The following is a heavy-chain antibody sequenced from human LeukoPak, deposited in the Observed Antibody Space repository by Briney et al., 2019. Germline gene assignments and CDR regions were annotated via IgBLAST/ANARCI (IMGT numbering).Heavy chain of an antibody. Sequence: PSQTLSLTCTVSGGSISSGDYYWSWIRQPPGKGLEWIGYIYYSGSTYYNPSPKSRVTISVDTSKNQFSLKLSSVTAADTAVYYCAREEYSSSWSIDYWGQGTLVTVSS. CDR2: IYYSGST. CDR1: GGSISSGDYY. CDR3: AREEYSSSWSIDY. J-gene: IGHJ4*02. D-gene: IGHD6-13*01. V-gene: IGHV4-30-4*08.